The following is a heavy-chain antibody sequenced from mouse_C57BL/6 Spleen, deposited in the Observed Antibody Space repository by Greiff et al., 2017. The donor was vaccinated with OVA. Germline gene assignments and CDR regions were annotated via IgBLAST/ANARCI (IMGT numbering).Heavy chain of an antibody. CDR1: GYSITSGYY. CDR2: ISYDGSN. J-gene: IGHJ2*01. Sequence: VQLKQSGPGLVKPSQSLSLTCSVTGYSITSGYYWNWIRQFPGNKLEWMGYISYDGSNNYNPSLKNRISITRDTSKNQFFLKLNSVTTEDTATYYCARRGYGSSLDYWGQGTTLTVSS. CDR3: ARRGYGSSLDY. D-gene: IGHD1-1*01. V-gene: IGHV3-6*01.